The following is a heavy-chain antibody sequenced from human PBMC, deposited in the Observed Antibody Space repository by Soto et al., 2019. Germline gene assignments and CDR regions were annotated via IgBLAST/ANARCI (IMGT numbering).Heavy chain of an antibody. CDR3: ARGSGYYYWDDY. Sequence: GXSVKVSCKASGSTFTGYYIHWVRQAPGQALQWMGTXNHTSXATNYAQNFQGXVTKTRDTXISTEYMEPSSLTSEDKDVYYCARGSGYYYWDDYWGQGTLVTVS. CDR2: XNHTSXAT. D-gene: IGHD3-22*01. CDR1: GSTFTGYY. V-gene: IGHV1-2*02. J-gene: IGHJ4*02.